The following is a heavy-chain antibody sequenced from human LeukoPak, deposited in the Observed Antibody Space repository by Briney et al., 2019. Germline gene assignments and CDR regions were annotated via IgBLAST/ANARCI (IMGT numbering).Heavy chain of an antibody. D-gene: IGHD5-18*01. Sequence: PGGSLRLSCAASGFTFSSYAMHWVRQAPGKGLEWVAVISYDGSNKYYADSVKGRFTISRDNSKNTLYLQMNSLRAEDTAVYYCARDLRGYSYGSDYWGQGTLVTVSS. J-gene: IGHJ4*02. V-gene: IGHV3-30-3*01. CDR3: ARDLRGYSYGSDY. CDR2: ISYDGSNK. CDR1: GFTFSSYA.